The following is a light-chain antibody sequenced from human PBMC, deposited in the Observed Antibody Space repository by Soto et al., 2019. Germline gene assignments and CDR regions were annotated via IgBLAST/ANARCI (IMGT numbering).Light chain of an antibody. Sequence: EIVLTQSPATLSLSPGERATLSCRASQSVSIYLAWYQQKPGQTPRLLIYDASNRAPGIPARFSASGSGTDFTLTISSLEPEDFAVYYCLQRSNWPLTFGGGTKVEIK. CDR3: LQRSNWPLT. J-gene: IGKJ4*01. V-gene: IGKV3-11*01. CDR1: QSVSIY. CDR2: DAS.